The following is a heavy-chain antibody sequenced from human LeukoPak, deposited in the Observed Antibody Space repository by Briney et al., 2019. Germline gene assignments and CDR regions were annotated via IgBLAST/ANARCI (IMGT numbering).Heavy chain of an antibody. D-gene: IGHD2-15*01. CDR1: GGSISGFY. J-gene: IGHJ4*02. Sequence: SETLSLTCTVSGGSISGFYWSWIRQPPGKGLGWLGYIHASWTTSYSPSLKSRVTISVDSSKNHFSLKLTSENAADTAVYYCARHVICGGGNCYWAALDYWGQGTLVTVSS. V-gene: IGHV4-4*09. CDR2: IHASWTT. CDR3: ARHVICGGGNCYWAALDY.